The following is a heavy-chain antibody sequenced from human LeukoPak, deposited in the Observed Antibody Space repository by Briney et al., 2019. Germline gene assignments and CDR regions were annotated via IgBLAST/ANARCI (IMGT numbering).Heavy chain of an antibody. J-gene: IGHJ4*02. CDR3: AKRTYTSGWYAAFDY. CDR2: INDDGGST. D-gene: IGHD6-19*01. V-gene: IGHV3-23*01. CDR1: GFIFSTYV. Sequence: GGSLRLSCAASGFIFSTYVMSWVRQAPGKGLEWVSSINDDGGSTFYADSVKGRFTISRDNSKNTLYLQMNSLRAEDAAVYYCAKRTYTSGWYAAFDYWGQGTLVTVSS.